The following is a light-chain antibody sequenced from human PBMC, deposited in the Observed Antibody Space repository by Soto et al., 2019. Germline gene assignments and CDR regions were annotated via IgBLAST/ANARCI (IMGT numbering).Light chain of an antibody. Sequence: QSALTQPASVSGSPGQSITISCTGTSSDVGSYNYVSWYQQYPGKAPKLMIFAVSNRPSGVSNRFSGSKSGTSASLAISGLQSEDEAEYYCAAWDDSLSGWVFGGGTKLTVL. CDR1: SSDVGSYNY. V-gene: IGLV2-14*01. CDR2: AVS. CDR3: AAWDDSLSGWV. J-gene: IGLJ3*02.